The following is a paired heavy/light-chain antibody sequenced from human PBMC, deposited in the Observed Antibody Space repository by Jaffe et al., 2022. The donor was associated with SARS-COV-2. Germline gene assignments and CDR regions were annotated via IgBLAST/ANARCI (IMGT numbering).Light chain of an antibody. CDR1: SSNIGSNT. Sequence: QSVLTQPPSASGTPGQRVTISCSGSSSNIGSNTVNWYQQLPGTAPKLLIYINDQRPSGVPDRFSGSKSGTSASLAISGLQSEDEADYYCAAWDDSLNGLFVFGTGTQVTVL. J-gene: IGLJ1*01. CDR3: AAWDDSLNGLFV. CDR2: IND. V-gene: IGLV1-44*01.
Heavy chain of an antibody. CDR3: ARGNYCTNGVCYNYYYYGMDV. CDR1: GGSISSGSYS. J-gene: IGHJ6*02. V-gene: IGHV4-61*02. CDR2: FYTTGST. Sequence: QVQLQESGPGLVKPSQTLSLTCTVSGGSISSGSYSWNWIRQPAGKGLEWIGRFYTTGSTNYNPSLKSRVTISVDTSKNQFSLDLTSVTAADTAVYYCARGNYCTNGVCYNYYYYGMDVWGQGTTVTVSS. D-gene: IGHD2-8*01.